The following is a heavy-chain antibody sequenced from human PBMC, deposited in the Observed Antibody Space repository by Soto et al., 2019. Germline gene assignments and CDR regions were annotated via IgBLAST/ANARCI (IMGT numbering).Heavy chain of an antibody. V-gene: IGHV3-66*01. CDR1: GFTVSSHY. D-gene: IGHD3-22*01. Sequence: GGSLRLSCAASGFTVSSHYMSWVRQAPGKGLEWVSVIYSGGSTYYAKSVTGRFIISRDNSKSTVYLQMNSLRAEDTAVYYCARDFFYCYCRHRGALGLWGQVSL. J-gene: IGHJ4*02. CDR3: ARDFFYCYCRHRGALGL. CDR2: IYSGGST.